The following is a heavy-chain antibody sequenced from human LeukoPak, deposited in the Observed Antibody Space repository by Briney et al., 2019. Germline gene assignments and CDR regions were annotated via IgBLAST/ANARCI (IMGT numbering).Heavy chain of an antibody. CDR1: GCTFTDYY. J-gene: IGHJ5*02. CDR3: ARTYYDSSGYDP. V-gene: IGHV1-2*02. Sequence: ASVKVSCKASGCTFTDYYMHWVRQAPGQGLEWMGWINPNSGGTNYAQKFQGRVTMTRDTSISTAYMELSRLRSDDTAVYYCARTYYDSSGYDPWGQGTLVTVSS. CDR2: INPNSGGT. D-gene: IGHD3-22*01.